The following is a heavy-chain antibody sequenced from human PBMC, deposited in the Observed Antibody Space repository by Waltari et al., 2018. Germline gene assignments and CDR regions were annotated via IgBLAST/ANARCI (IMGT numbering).Heavy chain of an antibody. Sequence: QVQLQESGPGLVKPSETLSLTCAVSGYSISSGYYWGWIRQPPGKGLEWIRSIYHSGSTYYNPSLKSRVTISVDTSKNQFSLKLSSVTAADTAVYYCARSRKLGWFDPWGQGTLVTVSS. CDR2: IYHSGST. CDR1: GYSISSGYY. CDR3: ARSRKLGWFDP. V-gene: IGHV4-38-2*01. J-gene: IGHJ5*02. D-gene: IGHD1-26*01.